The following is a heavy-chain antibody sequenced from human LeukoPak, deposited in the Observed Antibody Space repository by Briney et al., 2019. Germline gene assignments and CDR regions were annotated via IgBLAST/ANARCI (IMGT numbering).Heavy chain of an antibody. Sequence: GGSLRLSCGASGFTFSSHAMSWVRQAPGKGLEWVSAISGSDGRLFYADAVKGRFTISRDNAKNSLYLQMNSLRGEDTAVYYCARGGRRFWGQGTLVTVSS. J-gene: IGHJ4*02. V-gene: IGHV3-23*01. CDR2: ISGSDGRL. CDR1: GFTFSSHA. CDR3: ARGGRRF. D-gene: IGHD3-10*01.